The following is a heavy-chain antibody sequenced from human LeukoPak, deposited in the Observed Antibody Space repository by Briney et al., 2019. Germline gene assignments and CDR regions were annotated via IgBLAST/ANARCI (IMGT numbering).Heavy chain of an antibody. J-gene: IGHJ3*02. CDR2: IDYSGGDT. D-gene: IGHD1-26*01. CDR3: ARGGSYLSAFDI. Sequence: GGSLRLSCTASGFTLSSYEMSWIRQAPGKGLEWVSSIDYSGGDTHYADSVKGRFTISRDNSKNTLYLQMNSLGAEDTAVYYCARGGSYLSAFDIWGQGTMVTVSS. CDR1: GFTLSSYE. V-gene: IGHV3-23*01.